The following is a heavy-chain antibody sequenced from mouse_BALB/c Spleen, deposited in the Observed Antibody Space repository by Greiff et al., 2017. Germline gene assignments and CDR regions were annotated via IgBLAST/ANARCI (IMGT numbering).Heavy chain of an antibody. J-gene: IGHJ4*01. V-gene: IGHV1-87*01. CDR2: IYPGDGDT. CDR1: GYTFTSYW. Sequence: VKLQQSGAELARPGASVKLSCKASGYTFTSYWMQWVQQRPGQGLEWIGAIYPGDGDTRYTQKFKGKATLTADKSSSTAYMQLSSLASEDSAVYYCARGEGAMDYWGQGTSVTVSS. CDR3: ARGEGAMDY.